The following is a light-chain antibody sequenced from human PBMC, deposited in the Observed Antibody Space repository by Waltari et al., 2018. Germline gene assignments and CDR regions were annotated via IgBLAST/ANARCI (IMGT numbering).Light chain of an antibody. Sequence: DIVLTQSPDSLAVSLGERAPINCKPSQSVVFSSNNKNYLAWYQQKPGQPPKLLITWASTRESGVPDRFSGSGSETDFTLTISSLQAEDVAVYYCQQCYTFPYTFGQGTKLEIK. CDR1: QSVVFSSNNKNY. CDR3: QQCYTFPYT. V-gene: IGKV4-1*01. CDR2: WAS. J-gene: IGKJ2*01.